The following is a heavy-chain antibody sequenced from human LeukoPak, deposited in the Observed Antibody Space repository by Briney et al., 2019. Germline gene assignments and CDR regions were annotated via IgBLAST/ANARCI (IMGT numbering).Heavy chain of an antibody. CDR3: TVNIGSGTYGNFQF. CDR1: GLSFSSYW. J-gene: IGHJ1*01. Sequence: PGGSVRLSCAASGLSFSSYWMHCVRQAPGEGVVWVSRISTDGSGTDYADSVKGRFTISRDNAKNTLYLQMNRVKAEDTAMYYCTVNIGSGTYGNFQFWGQGTLVTVSS. CDR2: ISTDGSGT. D-gene: IGHD3-10*01. V-gene: IGHV3-74*01.